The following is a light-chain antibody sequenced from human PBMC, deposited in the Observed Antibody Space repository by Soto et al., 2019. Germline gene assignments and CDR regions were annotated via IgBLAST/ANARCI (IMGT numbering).Light chain of an antibody. J-gene: IGLJ1*01. CDR1: RSDVGGYDY. Sequence: QSVLTQPASESGSPGQSITISCTGTRSDVGGYDYVSWYQQHPGKAPKLMIYEVTNRPSGVSNHFSGSKSGNTASLTISGLQAEDEADYYCSSYTSVSTHVFGTGTKVTVL. V-gene: IGLV2-14*01. CDR3: SSYTSVSTHV. CDR2: EVT.